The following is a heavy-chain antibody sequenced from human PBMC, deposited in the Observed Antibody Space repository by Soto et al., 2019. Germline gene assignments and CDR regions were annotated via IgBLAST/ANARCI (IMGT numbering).Heavy chain of an antibody. D-gene: IGHD3-22*01. Sequence: SETLSLTCTVSGGSISSYYWSWIRQPPGKGLEWIGYIYYSGSTNYNPSLKSRVTISVDTSKNQFSLKLSSVTAADTAVYYCAREGVNYYDKPEAFDYWGQGTLVTVSS. J-gene: IGHJ4*02. CDR2: IYYSGST. CDR3: AREGVNYYDKPEAFDY. V-gene: IGHV4-59*01. CDR1: GGSISSYY.